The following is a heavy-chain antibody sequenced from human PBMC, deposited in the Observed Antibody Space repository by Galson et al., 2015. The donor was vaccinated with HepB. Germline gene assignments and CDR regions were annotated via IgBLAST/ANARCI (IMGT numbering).Heavy chain of an antibody. D-gene: IGHD5-24*01. CDR2: INAGNGNT. Sequence: SVKVSCKASGYTFTSYAMHWVRQAPGQRLEWMGWINAGNGNTKYSQKFQGRVTITRDTSASTAYMELSSLRSEDTAVYYCARGSRDGYNWRDLGGVYFDYWGQGTLVTVSS. V-gene: IGHV1-3*01. J-gene: IGHJ4*02. CDR1: GYTFTSYA. CDR3: ARGSRDGYNWRDLGGVYFDY.